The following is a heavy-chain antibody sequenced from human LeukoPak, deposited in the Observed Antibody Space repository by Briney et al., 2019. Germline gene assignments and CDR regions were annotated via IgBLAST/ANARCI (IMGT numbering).Heavy chain of an antibody. J-gene: IGHJ4*02. CDR2: IIPIFGTA. V-gene: IGHV1-69*05. D-gene: IGHD3-10*01. CDR1: GGTFSSYA. Sequence: ASVKVSCKASGGTFSSYAISWVRQAPGQGLEWMGGIIPIFGTANYAQKFQGRVTITTDESTSTAYMELSSLRSEDTAVYYCARDHIYGSGSFDYWGREPWSPSPQ. CDR3: ARDHIYGSGSFDY.